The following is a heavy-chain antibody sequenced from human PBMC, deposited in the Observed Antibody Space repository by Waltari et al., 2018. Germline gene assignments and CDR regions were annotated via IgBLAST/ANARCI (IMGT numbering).Heavy chain of an antibody. Sequence: QVQLQESGPGLVKPSQTPSLTCTVSGGSISSGDYYWSWIRQPPGKGLEWIGYIYYSGSTYYNPSLKSRVTISVDTSKNQFSLKLSSVTAADTAVYYCARGAGYDILTEHYWGQGTLVTVSS. CDR2: IYYSGST. V-gene: IGHV4-30-4*08. CDR1: GGSISSGDYY. D-gene: IGHD3-9*01. J-gene: IGHJ4*02. CDR3: ARGAGYDILTEHY.